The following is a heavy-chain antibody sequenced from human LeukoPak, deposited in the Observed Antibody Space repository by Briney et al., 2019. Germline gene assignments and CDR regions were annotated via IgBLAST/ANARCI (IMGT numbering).Heavy chain of an antibody. CDR3: AKARLGELSFLDY. D-gene: IGHD3-16*02. CDR1: GFTFSSYG. Sequence: GGSLRLSCAASGFTFSSYGMHWVRQAPGKGLEWVAFIRYDGSNKYYADSAKGRFTISRDNSKNTLYLQMNSLRAEDTAVYYCAKARLGELSFLDYWGQGTLVAVSS. J-gene: IGHJ4*02. V-gene: IGHV3-30*02. CDR2: IRYDGSNK.